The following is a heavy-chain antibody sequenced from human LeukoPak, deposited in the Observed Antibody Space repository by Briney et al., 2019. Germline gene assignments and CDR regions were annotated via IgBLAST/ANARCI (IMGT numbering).Heavy chain of an antibody. CDR2: IIPIFGTA. D-gene: IGHD1-7*01. CDR3: ARGPSITGTEDY. V-gene: IGHV1-69*13. J-gene: IGHJ4*02. Sequence: EASVKVSCKASGGTFSSYAISWVRQAPGQGLEWMGGIIPIFGTANYAQKFQGRVTITADESTSTAYMELSSLRSEDTAVYYCARGPSITGTEDYWGQGTLVTVSS. CDR1: GGTFSSYA.